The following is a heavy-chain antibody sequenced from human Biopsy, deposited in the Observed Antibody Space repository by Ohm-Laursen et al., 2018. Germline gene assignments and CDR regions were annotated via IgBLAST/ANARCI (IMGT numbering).Heavy chain of an antibody. J-gene: IGHJ6*02. D-gene: IGHD3-22*01. CDR1: GFTFDDNA. CDR3: ARDRGQNFYDSTGYYNGMDG. Sequence: SLRLSCAASGFTFDDNAMHWVRQAPGKGLEWVSGISWNSGIKDYADSVKGRFTITRDNAKNSLYLQMNSLRPEDTALYYCARDRGQNFYDSTGYYNGMDGWGQGTTVTVAS. V-gene: IGHV3-9*01. CDR2: ISWNSGIK.